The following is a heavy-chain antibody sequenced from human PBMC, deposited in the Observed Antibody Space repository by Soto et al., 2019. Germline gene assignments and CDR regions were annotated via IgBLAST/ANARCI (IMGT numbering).Heavy chain of an antibody. D-gene: IGHD3-22*01. V-gene: IGHV1-69*13. CDR1: GGTFSSYA. Sequence: SVKVSCKASGGTFSSYAISWVRQAPGQGLEWMGGIIPIFGAANYAQKFQGRVTITADESTSTAYMELSSLRSEDTAVYYCASYYYDSSGEYYFDYWGQGTLVTVFS. CDR2: IIPIFGAA. CDR3: ASYYYDSSGEYYFDY. J-gene: IGHJ4*02.